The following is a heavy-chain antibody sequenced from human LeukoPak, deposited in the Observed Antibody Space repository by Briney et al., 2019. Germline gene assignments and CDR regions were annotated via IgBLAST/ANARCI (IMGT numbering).Heavy chain of an antibody. V-gene: IGHV3-43*02. CDR2: ISGDGGST. D-gene: IGHD2-21*02. J-gene: IGHJ6*02. CDR1: GFTFDDSA. CDR3: AKPLSLCGGDCYSYGMDV. Sequence: GGSLRLSCAASGFTFDDSAMHWVRHAPGKGLEWVSLISGDGGSTYYAGSVKRRLPISRDNSKISLYLQMNSLRTEDTALYYCAKPLSLCGGDCYSYGMDVWGQGTTVTVSS.